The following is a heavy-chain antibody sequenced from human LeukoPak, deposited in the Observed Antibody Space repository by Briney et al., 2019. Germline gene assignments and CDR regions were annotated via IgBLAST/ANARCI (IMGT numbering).Heavy chain of an antibody. CDR3: ARSYSGGWYIFDAFDI. V-gene: IGHV4-61*02. CDR1: GGSISSGDYY. J-gene: IGHJ3*02. Sequence: SETLSLTCTVSGGSISSGDYYWSWIRQPPGKGLEWIGRIYTSGSTNYNPSLKSRVTMSVDTSKNQFSLKLSSVTAADTAVYYCARSYSGGWYIFDAFDIWGQGTMVTVSS. D-gene: IGHD6-19*01. CDR2: IYTSGST.